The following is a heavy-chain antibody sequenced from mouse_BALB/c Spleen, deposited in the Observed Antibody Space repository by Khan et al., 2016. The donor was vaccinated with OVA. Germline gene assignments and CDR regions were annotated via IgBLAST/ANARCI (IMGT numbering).Heavy chain of an antibody. CDR2: INPSNGRT. CDR1: GYTFTSYW. Sequence: VQLQESGAELVKPGASVKLSRKASGYTFTSYWMHWVKQRPGQGLEWIGEINPSNGRTNYNEKFKSKATLTVDKSSSTAYMQLSSLTSEDSAVYYCARFPYYRYAEGYYVMDYWGQGTSVTVSS. V-gene: IGHV1S81*02. CDR3: ARFPYYRYAEGYYVMDY. J-gene: IGHJ4*01. D-gene: IGHD2-14*01.